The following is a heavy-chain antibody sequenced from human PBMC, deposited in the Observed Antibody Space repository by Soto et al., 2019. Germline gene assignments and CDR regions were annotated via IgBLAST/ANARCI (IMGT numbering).Heavy chain of an antibody. CDR3: ARRGRNRYYYGMDV. CDR1: GGSISSSNW. J-gene: IGHJ6*02. Sequence: PSETLSLTCAVSGGSISSSNWWSWVRQPPGKGLEWIGEIYHSGSTNYNPSLKSRVTISVDKSKNQFSLKLGSVTAADTAVYYCARRGRNRYYYGMDVWGQGTTVTVSS. V-gene: IGHV4-4*02. CDR2: IYHSGST.